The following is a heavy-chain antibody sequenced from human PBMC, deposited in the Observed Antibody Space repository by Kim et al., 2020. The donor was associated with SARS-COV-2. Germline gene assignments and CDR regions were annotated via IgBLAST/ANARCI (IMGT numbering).Heavy chain of an antibody. CDR2: INQDGREK. CDR3: ARGHYGMDV. J-gene: IGHJ6*02. CDR1: GFTFSSSW. Sequence: GGSLRLSCAASGFTFSSSWMTWVRQAPGKGTEWVANINQDGREKNHVDFVKGRFTISRDNAKSSLYLQMNSLRAEDTAVYYCARGHYGMDVWGQGTTGIV. V-gene: IGHV3-7*04.